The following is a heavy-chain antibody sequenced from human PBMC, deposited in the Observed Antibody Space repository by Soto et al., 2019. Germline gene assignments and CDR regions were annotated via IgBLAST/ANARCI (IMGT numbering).Heavy chain of an antibody. D-gene: IGHD3-10*01. J-gene: IGHJ4*02. CDR3: AGSIQMNY. CDR1: GFTFSDYW. Sequence: DVQLVESGGGLVQPGGSLRLSCAASGFTFSDYWMHWVRQAPGKVLVWVSRINSDGSSTSYADSVKGRFTISRDNAKNTLYLPMNSLRAEDTAVYYCAGSIQMNYWGQGTLVTVSS. V-gene: IGHV3-74*01. CDR2: INSDGSST.